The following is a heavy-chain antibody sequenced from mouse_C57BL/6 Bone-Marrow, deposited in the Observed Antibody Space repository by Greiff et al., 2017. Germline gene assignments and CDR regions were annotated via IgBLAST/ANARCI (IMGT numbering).Heavy chain of an antibody. J-gene: IGHJ2*01. CDR1: GYTFTSYG. Sequence: VQGVESGAELARPGASVKLSCKASGYTFTSYGISWVKQRTGQGLEWIGEIYPRSGNTYYNEKFKGKATLTADKSSSTAYMALRSLTSEDSAVYFFAREGLIATVVADYWGQGTTLTVSS. D-gene: IGHD1-1*01. CDR3: AREGLIATVVADY. V-gene: IGHV1-81*01. CDR2: IYPRSGNT.